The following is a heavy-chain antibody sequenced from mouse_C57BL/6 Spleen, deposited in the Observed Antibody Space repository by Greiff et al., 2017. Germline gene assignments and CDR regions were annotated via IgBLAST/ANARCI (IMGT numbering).Heavy chain of an antibody. D-gene: IGHD1-1*01. V-gene: IGHV3-6*01. Sequence: EVKLMESGPGLVKPSQSLSLTCSVTGYSITSGYYWNWIRQFPGNKLEWMGYISYDGSNNYNPSLKNRISITRDTSKNQFFLKLNSVTTEDTATXYCAAHYYGSSGGFAYWGQGTLVTVSA. J-gene: IGHJ3*01. CDR2: ISYDGSN. CDR3: AAHYYGSSGGFAY. CDR1: GYSITSGYY.